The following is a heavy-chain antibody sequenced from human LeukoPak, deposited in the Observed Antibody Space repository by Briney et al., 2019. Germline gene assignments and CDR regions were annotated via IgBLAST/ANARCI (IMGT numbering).Heavy chain of an antibody. D-gene: IGHD2-21*02. J-gene: IGHJ4*02. V-gene: IGHV3-11*06. CDR2: ISSSSSYI. CDR3: ARDGPVVTAIGGYFDY. Sequence: PGGSLRLSCAASGFTFSDYYMSWIRQAPGKGLEWVSSISSSSSYIYYADSVKGRFTISRDNAKNSLYLQMNSLRAEDTAVYYCARDGPVVTAIGGYFDYWGQGTLVTVSS. CDR1: GFTFSDYY.